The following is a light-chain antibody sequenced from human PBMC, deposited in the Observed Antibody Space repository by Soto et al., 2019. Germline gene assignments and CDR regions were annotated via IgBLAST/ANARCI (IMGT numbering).Light chain of an antibody. J-gene: IGKJ5*01. V-gene: IGKV3-20*01. CDR3: QQYGSSPIT. Sequence: EIVLTQSPGTLSLSPGERATLSCRASQSVSSSYFAWYQQKPGQAPRLLIYAASSRATGIPDRFSGSGSGTDFTLTISSLEPEDFAVYYCQQYGSSPITFGQGTRLEIK. CDR1: QSVSSSY. CDR2: AAS.